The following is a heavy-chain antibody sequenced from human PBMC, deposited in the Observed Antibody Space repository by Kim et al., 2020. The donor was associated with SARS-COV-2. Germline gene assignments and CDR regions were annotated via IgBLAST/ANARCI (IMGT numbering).Heavy chain of an antibody. V-gene: IGHV3-21*01. D-gene: IGHD1-7*01. CDR2: ISSSSSYI. CDR1: GFTFSSYS. J-gene: IGHJ4*02. Sequence: GGSLRLSCAASGFTFSSYSMNWVRQAPGKGLEWVSSISSSSSYIYYADSVKGRFTISRDNAKNSLYLQMNSLRAEDTAVYYCARDDPHAGTGTPIDYWGQGTLVTVSS. CDR3: ARDDPHAGTGTPIDY.